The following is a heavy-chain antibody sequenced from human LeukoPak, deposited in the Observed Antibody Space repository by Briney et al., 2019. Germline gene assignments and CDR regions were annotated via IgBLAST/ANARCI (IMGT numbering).Heavy chain of an antibody. J-gene: IGHJ4*02. CDR2: INHSGST. Sequence: SETLSLTCAVCGGSFSGYYWSWIRQPPGKGLEWIGEINHSGSTNYNPSLKSRVTISVDTSKNQFSLKLSSVTAADTAVYYCARDVIAVAGKRPFDYWGQGTLVTVSS. V-gene: IGHV4-34*01. D-gene: IGHD6-19*01. CDR3: ARDVIAVAGKRPFDY. CDR1: GGSFSGYY.